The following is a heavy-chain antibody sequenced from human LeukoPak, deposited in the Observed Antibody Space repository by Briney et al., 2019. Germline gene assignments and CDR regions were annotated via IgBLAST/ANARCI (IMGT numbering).Heavy chain of an antibody. J-gene: IGHJ4*02. CDR3: ALEYSSSSGVFDY. D-gene: IGHD6-6*01. V-gene: IGHV1-69*13. Sequence: ASVKVSCKASGGTFSSYAISWVRQAPGQGLEWMGGIIPIFGTANYAQKFQGRVTITADESTSTAYMELSSLRSEDTAVYYCALEYSSSSGVFDYWGQGTLVTVSS. CDR2: IIPIFGTA. CDR1: GGTFSSYA.